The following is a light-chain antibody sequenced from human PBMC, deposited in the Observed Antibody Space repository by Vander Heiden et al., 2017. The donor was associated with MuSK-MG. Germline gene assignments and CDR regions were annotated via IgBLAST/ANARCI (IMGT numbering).Light chain of an antibody. J-gene: IGKJ4*01. CDR3: QQYENLPLT. Sequence: DIQMTQSPSSLSASVGDRVTITCQASQDVSNYLNWYQQKSGKAPELLIYDASNLETGVPSRFSGSGFGTDFTFTISSLQPEDIATYYCQQYENLPLTFGGGTKVEIK. CDR1: QDVSNY. V-gene: IGKV1-33*01. CDR2: DAS.